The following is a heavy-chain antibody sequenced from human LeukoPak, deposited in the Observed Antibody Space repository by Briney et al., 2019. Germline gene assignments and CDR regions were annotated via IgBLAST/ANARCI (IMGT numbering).Heavy chain of an antibody. CDR2: IRYDGSNK. CDR1: GFTFSSYG. Sequence: GGSLRLSCAASGFTFSSYGMHWVRQAPGKGLGWVAFIRYDGSNKYYADSVKGRFTISRDNSKNTLYLQMNSLRAEDTAVYYCAKDLGYCSGGSCYSSDYFDYWGQGTLVTVSS. V-gene: IGHV3-30*02. D-gene: IGHD2-15*01. CDR3: AKDLGYCSGGSCYSSDYFDY. J-gene: IGHJ4*02.